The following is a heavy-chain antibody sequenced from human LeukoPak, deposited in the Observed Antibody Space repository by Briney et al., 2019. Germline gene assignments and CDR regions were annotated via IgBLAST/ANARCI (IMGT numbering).Heavy chain of an antibody. J-gene: IGHJ4*02. CDR1: GFTFSNYG. D-gene: IGHD1-26*01. V-gene: IGHV3-23*01. CDR2: IGGGGERT. Sequence: GGSLRLSCAASGFTFSNYGMSWVRPAPGKGPEWVSGIGGGGERTYYADSVKGRFTISRDNPKDTLYLQMNSLRGEDTAVYYCAKESQKEGAPYFDSWGQGALVTVSS. CDR3: AKESQKEGAPYFDS.